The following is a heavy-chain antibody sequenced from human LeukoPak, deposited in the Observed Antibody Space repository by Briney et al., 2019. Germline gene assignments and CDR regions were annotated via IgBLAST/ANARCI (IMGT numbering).Heavy chain of an antibody. CDR1: DYIFTIYG. CDR2: ISANTRNT. Sequence: ASVKVSCNTSDYIFTIYGITWVRQAPGQGLEWMGWISANTRNTNYAQKLQGRLTMTTDTSTSTAYMELRGLRPDDTAVYYCARGVEGSSHVDYFDYWGQGTLVTVSS. J-gene: IGHJ4*02. CDR3: ARGVEGSSHVDYFDY. V-gene: IGHV1-18*01. D-gene: IGHD1-26*01.